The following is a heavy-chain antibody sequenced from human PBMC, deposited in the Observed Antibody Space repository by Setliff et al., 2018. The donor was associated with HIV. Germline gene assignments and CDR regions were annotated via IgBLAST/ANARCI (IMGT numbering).Heavy chain of an antibody. CDR1: GFIFTNYG. V-gene: IGHV1-3*01. Sequence: ASVKVSCKASGFIFTNYGIHWVRQAPGHSLEWMGFINSGTGNTIYSQKFQGRVTFSRDTSASTAYMELSSLRSEDTAVYYCANSVTDASDWYFIHWGRGSPVTVSS. CDR2: INSGTGNT. CDR3: ANSVTDASDWYFIH. D-gene: IGHD4-17*01. J-gene: IGHJ2*01.